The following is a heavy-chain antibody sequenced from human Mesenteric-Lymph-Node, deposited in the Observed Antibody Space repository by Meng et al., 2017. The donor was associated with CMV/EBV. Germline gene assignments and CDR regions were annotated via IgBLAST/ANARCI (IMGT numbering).Heavy chain of an antibody. D-gene: IGHD3-3*01. Sequence: SETLSLTCAISGDSVSNNSAAWNWIRQSPSRGREWLGRTYYRSKWYNDYAVSVKSRITNNQDTSKNQCSLQLNSVTPEDTAVYYCARVVGYDFWSGDWLANASPAYWGQGTLVTVSS. J-gene: IGHJ4*02. V-gene: IGHV6-1*01. CDR3: ARVVGYDFWSGDWLANASPAY. CDR2: TYYRSKWYN. CDR1: GDSVSNNSAA.